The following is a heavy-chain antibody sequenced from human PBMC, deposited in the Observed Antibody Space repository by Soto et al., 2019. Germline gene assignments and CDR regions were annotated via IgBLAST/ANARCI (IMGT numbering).Heavy chain of an antibody. Sequence: EVQRVESVGGLVKPGGSLRLSCAASGFTFSSYSMNWVSQAPGKGREWVSSISSSSSYIYYADSVKGRFTISRDNAKNSLYLQMNSLRAEDTAVYYCARDEGIAARQLGPYSFDYWVQGTLVTVSS. J-gene: IGHJ4*02. CDR3: ARDEGIAARQLGPYSFDY. CDR1: GFTFSSYS. CDR2: ISSSSSYI. D-gene: IGHD6-6*01. V-gene: IGHV3-21*01.